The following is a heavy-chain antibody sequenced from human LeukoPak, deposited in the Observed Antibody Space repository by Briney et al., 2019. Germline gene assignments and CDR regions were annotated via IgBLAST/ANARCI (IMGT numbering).Heavy chain of an antibody. CDR2: ISSSGMTI. CDR3: ARAVGAYSEYYFDY. CDR1: GFTFSDYY. V-gene: IGHV3-11*01. Sequence: GGSLRLSCAPSGFTFSDYYMSCIPQAPGKGLEWVSYISSSGMTIYYAEYVKGTFTIYRDKAKKSLYLQMNSLRAEDTAVYYCARAVGAYSEYYFDYWGQGTLVTVSS. J-gene: IGHJ4*02. D-gene: IGHD1-26*01.